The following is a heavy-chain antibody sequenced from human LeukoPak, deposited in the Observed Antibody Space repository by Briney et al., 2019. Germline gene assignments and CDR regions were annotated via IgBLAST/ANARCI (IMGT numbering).Heavy chain of an antibody. CDR3: AXXPVRIAVAFPIHPRDY. CDR2: XGYDGSNK. J-gene: IGHJ4*02. Sequence: GGSLRRSCAASGFTCRRHGMHWVRQAPGMGLEWVTFXGYDGSNKYFADSVXGRFTGSRDNPKNTLDLEMNSLRVEDTSVYDXAXXPVRIAVAFPIHPRDYWGQGTLVTVSS. V-gene: IGHV3-30*02. D-gene: IGHD6-19*01. CDR1: GFTCRRHG.